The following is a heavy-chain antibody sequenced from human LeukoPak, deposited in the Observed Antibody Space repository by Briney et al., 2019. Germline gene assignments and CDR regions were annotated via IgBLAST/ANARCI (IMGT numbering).Heavy chain of an antibody. Sequence: GGTLRLSCAASGFTFSNYGMSWVRQAPGKGLEWVSAISGSGGNTYYADSVKGRFTISRDNSKNTLYLQMNSLRAEDTAVYYCARRAGAYSHPYGYWGQGTLVTVSS. D-gene: IGHD4/OR15-4a*01. CDR2: ISGSGGNT. CDR1: GFTFSNYG. V-gene: IGHV3-23*01. CDR3: ARRAGAYSHPYGY. J-gene: IGHJ4*02.